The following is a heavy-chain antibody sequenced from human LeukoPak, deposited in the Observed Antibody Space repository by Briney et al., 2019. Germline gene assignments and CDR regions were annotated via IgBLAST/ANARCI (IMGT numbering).Heavy chain of an antibody. CDR3: ARALSAMVPDY. J-gene: IGHJ4*02. CDR2: IRYDGGNK. CDR1: VFTFSTYG. V-gene: IGHV3-33*01. D-gene: IGHD5-18*01. Sequence: GGSLRLSCAASVFTFSTYGMHWVRQAPGKGLEWLAVIRYDGGNKYYGDSVRGRFTISRDNSKNTLYLQMNSLRAEDTAMYHCARALSAMVPDYWGQGTLLTVSS.